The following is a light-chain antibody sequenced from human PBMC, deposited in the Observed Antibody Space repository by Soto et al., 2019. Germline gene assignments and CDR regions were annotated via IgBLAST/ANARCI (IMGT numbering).Light chain of an antibody. Sequence: EIVLTQSPGTLSLSPGERATLSCRASQSVFNNHIGWYQQKPGQAPRRLIFGASFRATGIPDRFSGSGSGTDFTLTISRLEPEDFAVYYCQQYGTSPSTFGPGTKVDIK. J-gene: IGKJ3*01. CDR2: GAS. CDR3: QQYGTSPST. V-gene: IGKV3-20*01. CDR1: QSVFNNH.